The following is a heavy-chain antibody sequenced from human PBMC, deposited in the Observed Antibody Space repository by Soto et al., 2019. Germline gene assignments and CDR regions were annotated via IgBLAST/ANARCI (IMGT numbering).Heavy chain of an antibody. CDR2: ISSSGSTA. CDR3: TRAAWFPYLSFY. V-gene: IGHV3-48*03. CDR1: VFTLSLFE. D-gene: IGHD3-10*01. Sequence: RGALLFLCAACVFTLSLFELHWVRQAPGKGLEWISYISSSGSTAYYASSVEGRFTISRDNANNSVYLQMDSLRAEDTALYYCTRAAWFPYLSFYWGQGALVTVSS. J-gene: IGHJ4*02.